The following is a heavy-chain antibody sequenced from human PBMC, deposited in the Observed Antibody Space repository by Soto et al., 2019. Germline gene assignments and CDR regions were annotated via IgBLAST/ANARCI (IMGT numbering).Heavy chain of an antibody. D-gene: IGHD2-21*01. CDR2: IHHFGTT. V-gene: IGHV4-31*03. CDR1: GDSINSDGYF. CDR3: ARAICASSICYFPAWFDP. Sequence: ALSLTCSVSGDSINSDGYFWSWIRQHPGKGLEWIGSIHHFGTTYYNPSLSSRLNMSMDTSKNQFSLNLMSVTAGDTAVYYYARAICASSICYFPAWFDPWVRGTLVTVSS. J-gene: IGHJ5*02.